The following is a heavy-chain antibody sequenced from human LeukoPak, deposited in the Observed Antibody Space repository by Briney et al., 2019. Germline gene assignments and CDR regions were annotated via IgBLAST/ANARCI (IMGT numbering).Heavy chain of an antibody. J-gene: IGHJ4*02. V-gene: IGHV1-2*02. CDR2: INPNSGGT. CDR1: GYTFTGYY. D-gene: IGHD6-19*01. CDR3: ARGFSRLYSSGWYAGKDFDY. Sequence: ASVKVSCKASGYTFTGYYMHWVRQAPGQGLEWMGWINPNSGGTNYAQKFQGRVTMTRDTSISTAYMELSRLRSDDTAVYYCARGFSRLYSSGWYAGKDFDYWGRGTLVTVSS.